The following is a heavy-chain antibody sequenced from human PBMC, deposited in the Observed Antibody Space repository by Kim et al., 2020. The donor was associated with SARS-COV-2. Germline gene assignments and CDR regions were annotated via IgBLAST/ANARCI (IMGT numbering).Heavy chain of an antibody. Sequence: SETLSLTCAVYGGSFSGYYWSWIRQPPGKGLEWIGEINHSGSTNYNPSLKSRVTISVDTSKNQFSLKLSSVTAADTAVYYCARGKIVVVPAACYFDYWGQGTLVTVSS. J-gene: IGHJ4*02. V-gene: IGHV4-34*01. CDR1: GGSFSGYY. D-gene: IGHD2-2*01. CDR3: ARGKIVVVPAACYFDY. CDR2: INHSGST.